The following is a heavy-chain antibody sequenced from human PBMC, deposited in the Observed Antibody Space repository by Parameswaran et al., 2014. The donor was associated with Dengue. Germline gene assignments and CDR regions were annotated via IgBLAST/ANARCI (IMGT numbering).Heavy chain of an antibody. D-gene: IGHD2-15*01. J-gene: IGHJ4*02. V-gene: IGHV3-23*01. CDR2: ISGSGGST. Sequence: VRQAPGKGLEWVSAISGSGGSTYYADSVKGRFTISRDNSKNTLYLQMNSLRAEDTAVYYCAKARYCSGGSCYSDYWGQGTLVTVSS. CDR3: AKARYCSGGSCYSDY.